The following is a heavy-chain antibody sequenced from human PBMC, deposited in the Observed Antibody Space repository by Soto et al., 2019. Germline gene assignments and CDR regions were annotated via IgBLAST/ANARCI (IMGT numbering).Heavy chain of an antibody. Sequence: EVQLVESGGGLVQPGRSLRLSCAASGFTFDDYAMHWVRQAPGKGLEWVSGSSWNSGSIGYADSVKGHFTISRDNAKNSLYLQMNCLRAEDTALYYCAKAHYSSGAATIDYWGQGTLVTVSS. CDR3: AKAHYSSGAATIDY. D-gene: IGHD5-18*01. CDR1: GFTFDDYA. CDR2: SSWNSGSI. V-gene: IGHV3-9*01. J-gene: IGHJ4*02.